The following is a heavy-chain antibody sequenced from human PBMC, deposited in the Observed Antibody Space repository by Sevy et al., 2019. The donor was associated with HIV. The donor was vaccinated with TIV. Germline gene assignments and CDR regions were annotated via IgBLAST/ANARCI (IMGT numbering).Heavy chain of an antibody. J-gene: IGHJ5*02. CDR2: ISYDGNIQ. V-gene: IGHV3-30*18. Sequence: GGSLRLSCAASGLTFSTYGMHWVRQAPGKGLEWVAVISYDGNIQYYADSVKGRFTVSRDNSKNTLYLQMNSLRAEDSAVYYCAKDQSGYNYAPGSWGQGTLVTVSS. CDR1: GLTFSTYG. D-gene: IGHD5-18*01. CDR3: AKDQSGYNYAPGS.